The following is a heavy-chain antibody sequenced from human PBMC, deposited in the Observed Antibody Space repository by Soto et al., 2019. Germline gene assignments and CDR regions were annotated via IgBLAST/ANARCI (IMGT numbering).Heavy chain of an antibody. CDR3: VKDWPIEDCGGDCYSEWRDWSDP. CDR2: IRSKAYGGTT. V-gene: IGHV3-49*03. D-gene: IGHD2-21*02. CDR1: GFTFGDYA. Sequence: GGSLRLSCTASGFTFGDYAMSWFRQAPGKGLEWVGFIRSKAYGGTTEYAASVKGRFTISRDNSKNTLYLQMSSLRAEDTAVYYCVKDWPIEDCGGDCYSEWRDWSDPWGQGTLVTVSS. J-gene: IGHJ5*02.